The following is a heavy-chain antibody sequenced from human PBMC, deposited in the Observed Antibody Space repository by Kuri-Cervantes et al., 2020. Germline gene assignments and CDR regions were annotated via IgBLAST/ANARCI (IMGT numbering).Heavy chain of an antibody. J-gene: IGHJ5*02. CDR3: ARLKVGEKYGDYVGWFDP. V-gene: IGHV4-61*01. D-gene: IGHD4-17*01. CDR1: GGSVSSGSYY. Sequence: GSLRLSCTVSGGSVSSGSYYWSWIRQPPGKGLEWIGYIYYSGSTNYNPSLKSRVTISVDTSKNQFSLKLSSVTAADTAVYYCARLKVGEKYGDYVGWFDPWGQGTLVTVSS. CDR2: IYYSGST.